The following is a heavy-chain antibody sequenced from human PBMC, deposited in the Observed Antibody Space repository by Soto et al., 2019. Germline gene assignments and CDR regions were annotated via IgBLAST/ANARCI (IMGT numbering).Heavy chain of an antibody. V-gene: IGHV4-39*01. Sequence: QLQLRQSGPGLVKPAETLSLTCAVSGGSVSSGHYFWGWIRPPPGQGLEWIGNIYDNGDTYYSPSLKSRVTMAVDTAQSQFSLRLTSVTAADTAVYYCARRLSYNWTQGHAVYFWCQGTLVTVSS. CDR3: ARRLSYNWTQGHAVYF. CDR1: GGSVSSGHYF. CDR2: IYDNGDT. J-gene: IGHJ3*01. D-gene: IGHD1-20*01.